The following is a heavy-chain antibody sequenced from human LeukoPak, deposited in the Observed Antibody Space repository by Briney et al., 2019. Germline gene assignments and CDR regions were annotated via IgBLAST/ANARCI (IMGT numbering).Heavy chain of an antibody. CDR3: AKWTTISDY. J-gene: IGHJ4*02. D-gene: IGHD4-11*01. Sequence: QTGGSLRLSCAAPGFTFSNNWMTWVRQAPGKGLEWVASVKKDASEKYYVDSVKGRFTISRDNAKNSLYLQMNSLRVEDTAVYYCAKWTTISDYWGQGTLVTVSS. V-gene: IGHV3-7*01. CDR1: GFTFSNNW. CDR2: VKKDASEK.